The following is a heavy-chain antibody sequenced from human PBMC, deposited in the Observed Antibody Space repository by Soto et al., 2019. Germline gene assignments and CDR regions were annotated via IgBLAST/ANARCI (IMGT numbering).Heavy chain of an antibody. Sequence: PGGSLRLSCAASGFTFSSYAMHWVRQAPGKGLEWVAVIWYDGSNKYYADSVKGRFTISRDNSKNTLYLQMNSLRAEDTAVYYCARDGPYRYCSSTSCYYYYYGMDVWGQGTTVTVSS. CDR1: GFTFSSYA. V-gene: IGHV3-33*08. J-gene: IGHJ6*02. CDR3: ARDGPYRYCSSTSCYYYYYGMDV. D-gene: IGHD2-2*01. CDR2: IWYDGSNK.